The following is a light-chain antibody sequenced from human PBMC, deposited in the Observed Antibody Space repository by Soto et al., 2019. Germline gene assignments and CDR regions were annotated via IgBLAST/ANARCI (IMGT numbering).Light chain of an antibody. CDR2: GAS. V-gene: IGKV3-15*01. CDR1: QSVSRY. J-gene: IGKJ5*01. CDR3: QQYNDWPSIT. Sequence: EIVMTQSPATLSVSPGERATLSCRASQSVSRYLAWYQQRPGQAPRLLIYGASTRATGVPASFSGSGSGTEFTLTISSLQSEDFAVYYCQQYNDWPSITVGQGTRLEIK.